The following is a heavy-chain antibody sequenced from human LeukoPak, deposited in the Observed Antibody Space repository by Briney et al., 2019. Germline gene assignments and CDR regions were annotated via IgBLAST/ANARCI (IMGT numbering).Heavy chain of an antibody. Sequence: SQTLSLTCAISGDSVSSNSAAWNWIRQFPSRGLEWLGRTYYRSKWYNDYAVSVKSRITVNPDTSKNQFSLQLNSVTPEDTAVYYCAREDQLGTDAFDIWGQGTMVTVSS. CDR2: TYYRSKWYN. J-gene: IGHJ3*02. D-gene: IGHD7-27*01. CDR3: AREDQLGTDAFDI. V-gene: IGHV6-1*01. CDR1: GDSVSSNSAA.